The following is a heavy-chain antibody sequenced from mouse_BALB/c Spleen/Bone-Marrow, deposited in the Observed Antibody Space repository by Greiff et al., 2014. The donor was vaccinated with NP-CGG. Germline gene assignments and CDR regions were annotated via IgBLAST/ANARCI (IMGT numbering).Heavy chain of an antibody. CDR2: ISYDGSN. J-gene: IGHJ4*01. CDR1: GYSITSGYH. Sequence: EVKLQESGPGLVKPSQSLSVTCSVTGYSITSGYHWNWIRRFPGNKLEWMGYISYDGSNDYNPSLKNRISITRDTSKNQFFLKLNSVTTEDTATYYCAREAMDYWGQGTSVTVSS. V-gene: IGHV3-6*02. CDR3: AREAMDY.